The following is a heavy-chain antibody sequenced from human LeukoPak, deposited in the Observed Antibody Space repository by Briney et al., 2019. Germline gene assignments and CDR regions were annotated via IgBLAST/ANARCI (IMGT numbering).Heavy chain of an antibody. CDR3: APAPYCSGGSCYSDY. V-gene: IGHV4-34*01. CDR1: GGSFSGYY. Sequence: SETLSLTCAVYGGSFSGYYWSWIRQPPGKGLEWIGEINHSGSTNYNPSLKSRVTISVDTSKNQFSLKLSSVTAADTAVYYCAPAPYCSGGSCYSDYWGQGTLVTVSS. J-gene: IGHJ4*02. D-gene: IGHD2-15*01. CDR2: INHSGST.